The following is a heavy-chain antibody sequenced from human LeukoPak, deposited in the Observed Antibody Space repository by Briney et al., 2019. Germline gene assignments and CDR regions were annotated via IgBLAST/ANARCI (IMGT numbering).Heavy chain of an antibody. CDR1: GFTFSSYW. D-gene: IGHD2-15*01. CDR2: IWYDGSRK. CDR3: ATVRGSDGNFYIDY. Sequence: GGSLRLSCAASGFTFSSYWMSWVRQAPGKGLEWVAIIWYDGSRKYYLDSVKGRFTISRDNSKNMLYLQMSSLRAEDTAVYYCATVRGSDGNFYIDYWGQGTLVTVSS. J-gene: IGHJ4*02. V-gene: IGHV3-33*08.